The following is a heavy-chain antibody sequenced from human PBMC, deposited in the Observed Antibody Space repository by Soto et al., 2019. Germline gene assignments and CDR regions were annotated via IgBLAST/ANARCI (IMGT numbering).Heavy chain of an antibody. D-gene: IGHD2-8*01. CDR2: ISGSGGST. CDR1: GFTFSSYA. Sequence: EVKLLESGGGLVQPGGSLRLSCAASGFTFSSYAMSWVRQAPGKGLEWVSAISGSGGSTYYADSVKGRFTISRDNSKNTLYLQMNSLRAEDTAVYYCAKEKGYCTNGVCPFDYWGQGTLVTVSS. V-gene: IGHV3-23*01. J-gene: IGHJ4*02. CDR3: AKEKGYCTNGVCPFDY.